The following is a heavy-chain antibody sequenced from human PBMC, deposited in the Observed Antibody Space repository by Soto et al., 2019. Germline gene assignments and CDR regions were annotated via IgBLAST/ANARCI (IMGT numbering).Heavy chain of an antibody. CDR3: ARDKITGLFDY. J-gene: IGHJ4*02. Sequence: PSETLCLTCAVYGGNFRGYYWTWIRQPPGTGLEWIGEINHSGSTNYNPSLKGRVTISVDTSKNQFSLKLTSVTAADTAVYYCARDKITGLFDYWGQGTLVTVSS. CDR1: GGNFRGYY. D-gene: IGHD2-8*02. CDR2: INHSGST. V-gene: IGHV4-34*01.